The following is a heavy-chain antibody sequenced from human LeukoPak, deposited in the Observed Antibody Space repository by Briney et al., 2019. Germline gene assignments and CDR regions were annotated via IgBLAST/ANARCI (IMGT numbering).Heavy chain of an antibody. CDR2: IRSKTNSYAT. D-gene: IGHD1-26*01. Sequence: PGGSLRLSCAASGFTFSGSPMHWVRQASGKGLEWIGRIRSKTNSYATAYAASVRGRFTISRDDSTNTAYLQMNSLKTEDTAVYYCTVIVGGTSDAFDFWGQGTLVTVSS. V-gene: IGHV3-73*01. CDR3: TVIVGGTSDAFDF. CDR1: GFTFSGSP. J-gene: IGHJ3*01.